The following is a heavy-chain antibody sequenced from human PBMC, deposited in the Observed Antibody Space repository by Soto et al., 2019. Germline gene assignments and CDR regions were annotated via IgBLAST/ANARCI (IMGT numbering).Heavy chain of an antibody. Sequence: GGSLRLSCAASGFTFSSYGMHWVRQAPGKGLEWVAVISYDGSNKYYADSVKGRFTISRDNSKNTLYLQMNSLRAEDTAVYYCAKIGAGGPDAFDIWGQGTMVTVSS. D-gene: IGHD3-16*01. CDR1: GFTFSSYG. CDR2: ISYDGSNK. J-gene: IGHJ3*02. CDR3: AKIGAGGPDAFDI. V-gene: IGHV3-30*18.